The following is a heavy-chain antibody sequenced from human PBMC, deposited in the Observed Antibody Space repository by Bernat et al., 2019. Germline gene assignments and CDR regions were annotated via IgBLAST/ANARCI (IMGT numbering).Heavy chain of an antibody. CDR1: GFTFRSYG. V-gene: IGHV3-33*01. CDR3: ARDRDFYSAGSTYTMDV. Sequence: QVQLVESGGGVVQPGRSLRLSCAASGFTFRSYGIHWVRQGPGKGLEWVAVIWYGGSNKYYRDSVKGRFTISRDNSKNAVYLQMNSLRPEDTAIYYCARDRDFYSAGSTYTMDVWGQGTTVTVSS. D-gene: IGHD3-10*01. J-gene: IGHJ6*02. CDR2: IWYGGSNK.